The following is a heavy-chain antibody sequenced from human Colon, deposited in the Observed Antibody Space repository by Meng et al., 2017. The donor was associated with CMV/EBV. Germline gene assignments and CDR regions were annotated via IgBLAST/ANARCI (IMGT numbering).Heavy chain of an antibody. Sequence: ASVKVSCKASGYTFSNYGISWVRQAPGQGLEWMGWISTYNGNANYAQKFQGRVTMTTDTSTSTAYMELRSLRSDDTAVYYCARVGGQYCTNGVCYSAYYFDYRGQGTPVTVSS. J-gene: IGHJ4*02. V-gene: IGHV1-18*01. CDR1: GYTFSNYG. CDR2: ISTYNGNA. CDR3: ARVGGQYCTNGVCYSAYYFDY. D-gene: IGHD2-8*01.